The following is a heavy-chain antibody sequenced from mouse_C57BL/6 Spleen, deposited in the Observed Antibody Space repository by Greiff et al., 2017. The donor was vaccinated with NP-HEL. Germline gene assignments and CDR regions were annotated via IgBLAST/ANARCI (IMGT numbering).Heavy chain of an antibody. Sequence: MLVESGEGLVKPGGSLKLSCAASGFTFSSYAMSWVRQTPEKRLEWVAYISSGGDYIYYADTVKGRFTISRDNARNTLYLQMSSLKSEDTAMYYCTRDYYGSSYEAMDYWGQGTSVTVSS. D-gene: IGHD1-1*01. CDR1: GFTFSSYA. CDR3: TRDYYGSSYEAMDY. V-gene: IGHV5-9-1*02. J-gene: IGHJ4*01. CDR2: ISSGGDYI.